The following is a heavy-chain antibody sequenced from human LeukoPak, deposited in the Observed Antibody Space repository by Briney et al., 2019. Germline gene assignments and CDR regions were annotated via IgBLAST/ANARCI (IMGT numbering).Heavy chain of an antibody. CDR3: ARDRRRGYSGYASY. Sequence: GRSLRLSCAASGFTFSSYGMHWVRQAPGKGLEWVAVIWYDGSNKYYADSVKGRFTISRDNSKSTLYLQMNSLRAEDTAVYYCARDRRRGYSGYASYWGQGTLVTVSS. CDR1: GFTFSSYG. J-gene: IGHJ4*02. D-gene: IGHD5-12*01. V-gene: IGHV3-33*01. CDR2: IWYDGSNK.